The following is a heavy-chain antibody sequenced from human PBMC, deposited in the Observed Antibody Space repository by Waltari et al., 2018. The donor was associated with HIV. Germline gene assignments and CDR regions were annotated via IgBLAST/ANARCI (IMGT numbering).Heavy chain of an antibody. V-gene: IGHV3-30*01. CDR3: ARGDITLTSSSLDQ. D-gene: IGHD3-16*01. J-gene: IGHJ4*02. CDR2: ISYDGSNK. CDR1: GFTFSSYA. Sequence: QVQLVESGGGVVQPGRSLRLSCAASGFTFSSYAMHWVRQAPGKGLELLAVISYDGSNKYYADSVKGRFTISRDNSKNTLYLQMNSLRAEDTAIYYCARGDITLTSSSLDQWGQGSLVTVSS.